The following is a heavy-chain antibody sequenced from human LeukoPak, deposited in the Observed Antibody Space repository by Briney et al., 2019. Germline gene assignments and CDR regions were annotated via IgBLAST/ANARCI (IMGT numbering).Heavy chain of an antibody. D-gene: IGHD6-19*01. V-gene: IGHV3-7*01. CDR2: INPDGSQK. CDR3: VRDIGWSTHDY. Sequence: GGSLRLSCAASGFTFSSYWMSWVRQAPGKGPEWVALINPDGSQKYYVDSVKGRFIISRDNAEKSLFLQMNSLRADDTAVYSCVRDIGWSTHDYWGQGNLVTVSS. J-gene: IGHJ4*02. CDR1: GFTFSSYW.